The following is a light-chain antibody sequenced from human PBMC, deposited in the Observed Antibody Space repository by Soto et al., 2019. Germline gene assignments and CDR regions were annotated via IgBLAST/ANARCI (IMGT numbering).Light chain of an antibody. Sequence: QSVLTQPASVSGSPGQSIAISCTGTSSDVGKYSYVSWLQQYPGNAPKLMIYEVSNRPSGVSNRFSGTNAGNTAYLTISGLQGEDEADYYCSSFTHSSTWVFGVGTKLTVL. V-gene: IGLV2-14*01. CDR2: EVS. CDR3: SSFTHSSTWV. CDR1: SSDVGKYSY. J-gene: IGLJ3*02.